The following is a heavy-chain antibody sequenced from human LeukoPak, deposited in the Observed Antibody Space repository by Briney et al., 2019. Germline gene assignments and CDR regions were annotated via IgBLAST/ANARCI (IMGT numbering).Heavy chain of an antibody. V-gene: IGHV3-23*01. J-gene: IGHJ4*02. Sequence: PGGSLRLSCVASGFTFSSYAMSWVRQAPGKGLEWVSAISGSGVTTHYAGSVKGRFTISRDNSKNTLYLQMNSLRAEDTAVYYCARDSWNDLDYWGQGTLVTVSS. CDR3: ARDSWNDLDY. D-gene: IGHD1-1*01. CDR2: ISGSGVTT. CDR1: GFTFSSYA.